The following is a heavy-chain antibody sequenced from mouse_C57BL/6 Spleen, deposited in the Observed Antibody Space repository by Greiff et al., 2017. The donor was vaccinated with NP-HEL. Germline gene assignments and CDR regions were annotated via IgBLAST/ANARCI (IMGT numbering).Heavy chain of an antibody. Sequence: QVQLQQSGAELVKPGASVKLSCKASGYTFTSYWMHWVKQRPGQGLEWIGMIHPNSGSTNYNEKFKSKATLTVDKSSSTAYMQLSSLTSEDSAVYYCARGRYGNYYAMDYWGQGTSVTVSS. CDR1: GYTFTSYW. CDR3: ARGRYGNYYAMDY. D-gene: IGHD2-10*02. V-gene: IGHV1-64*01. J-gene: IGHJ4*01. CDR2: IHPNSGST.